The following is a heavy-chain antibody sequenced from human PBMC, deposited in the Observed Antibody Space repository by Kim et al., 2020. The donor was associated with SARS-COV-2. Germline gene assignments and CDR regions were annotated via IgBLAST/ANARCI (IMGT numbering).Heavy chain of an antibody. CDR3: VKELRTSGFLSVP. D-gene: IGHD2-8*01. J-gene: IGHJ5*02. V-gene: IGHV3-23*01. Sequence: SAAPVKGRFTMSRDHSNNSVYLQMNSLRAEDTAVYYCVKELRTSGFLSVPWGQGTMVTVSS.